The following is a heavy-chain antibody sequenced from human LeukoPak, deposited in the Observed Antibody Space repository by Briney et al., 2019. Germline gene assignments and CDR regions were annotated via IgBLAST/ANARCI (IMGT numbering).Heavy chain of an antibody. CDR1: GFTFSSYA. Sequence: GGSLSLSCAASGFTFSSYAMSWLRPAPGKGLEWVSAISGSCGSTYYADSVKGRFTISRDNSTNTLYLQMNSLRGDDTAVYYCAKDDIYWGQGTLVTVSS. J-gene: IGHJ4*02. CDR2: ISGSCGST. CDR3: AKDDIY. V-gene: IGHV3-23*01.